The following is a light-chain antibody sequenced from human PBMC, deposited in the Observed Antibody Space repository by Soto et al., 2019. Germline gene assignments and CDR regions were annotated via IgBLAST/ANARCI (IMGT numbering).Light chain of an antibody. CDR2: DAS. CDR1: QSISSW. J-gene: IGKJ1*01. Sequence: DSQMTQSPSTLSASVGDRVTVTCRASQSISSWLAWYQQKPGKAPKLLIYDASSLESGVPSRFSGSGSGTEFTLTISSLQPDDFATYYCQQYNSYSVTFGQGTMVDIK. V-gene: IGKV1-5*01. CDR3: QQYNSYSVT.